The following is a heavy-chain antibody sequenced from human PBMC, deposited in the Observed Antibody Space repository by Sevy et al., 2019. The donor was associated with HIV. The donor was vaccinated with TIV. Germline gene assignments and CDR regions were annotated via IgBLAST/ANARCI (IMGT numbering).Heavy chain of an antibody. CDR2: IYNSGIA. CDR3: ARGALDTPMAYAFDI. CDR1: GGSMSSYY. D-gene: IGHD5-18*01. J-gene: IGHJ3*02. Sequence: SETLSLTCTVSGGSMSSYYWNWIRQPPGKGLEWIGYIYNSGIANYSPSLKSRVTISVDTSKNQFSLNLSSVTAADTAVYYCARGALDTPMAYAFDIWGQGTMVTVSS. V-gene: IGHV4-59*13.